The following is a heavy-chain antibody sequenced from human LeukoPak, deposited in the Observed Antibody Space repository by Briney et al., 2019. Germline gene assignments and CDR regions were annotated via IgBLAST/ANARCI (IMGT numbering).Heavy chain of an antibody. V-gene: IGHV5-51*01. CDR1: GYSFTNYW. D-gene: IGHD4-11*01. CDR3: ARQSNLDYSNSAGYFDY. J-gene: IGHJ4*02. Sequence: PGESLKISCKCSGYSFTNYWIVWVRQMPGKGLEWMGIIYPGASNTLYNPSFQGQVTVSADKSVTTAYLQWSSLKASDTALYFCARQSNLDYSNSAGYFDYWGQGTLVTVSS. CDR2: IYPGASNT.